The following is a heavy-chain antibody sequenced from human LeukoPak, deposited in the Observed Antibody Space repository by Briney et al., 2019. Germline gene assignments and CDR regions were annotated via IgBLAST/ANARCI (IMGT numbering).Heavy chain of an antibody. V-gene: IGHV3-48*02. D-gene: IGHD3-22*01. Sequence: GGSLRLSCAASGFTFSNFAMSWVRQAPGKGLVWVSYISSTGTTVYYADSVKGRFTISRDKAKNSLYLQMNSLGDEDTAVYYCARPRSGYHLDFWGQGTVVTVSS. J-gene: IGHJ4*02. CDR3: ARPRSGYHLDF. CDR1: GFTFSNFA. CDR2: ISSTGTTV.